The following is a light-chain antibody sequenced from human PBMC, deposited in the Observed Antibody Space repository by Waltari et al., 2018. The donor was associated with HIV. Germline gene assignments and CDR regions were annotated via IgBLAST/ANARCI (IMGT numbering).Light chain of an antibody. J-gene: IGLJ2*01. V-gene: IGLV1-47*01. CDR2: RNN. CDR1: SSNIGGYY. CDR3: ASWDDSLSGYVV. Sequence: QSVLTQPPSASGTPGQRVTISCSGSSSNIGGYYVYLYQQLPGTAPKLLIDRNNHRPSGVPECFSGSKSGTSASMAISGLRSEDEADYYCASWDDSLSGYVVFGGGTKLTVL.